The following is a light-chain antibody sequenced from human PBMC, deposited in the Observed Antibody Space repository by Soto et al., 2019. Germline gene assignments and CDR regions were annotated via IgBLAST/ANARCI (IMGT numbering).Light chain of an antibody. Sequence: DIQMPQSPSSLSASVGDRVTITCRASPSISSYLNWYQQKPGKAPKLLIYAASSLQSGVPSRFSGSGSGTDFTLTISSLQPEDFATYYCQQSYSTPLTFGGGTKVELK. CDR3: QQSYSTPLT. V-gene: IGKV1-39*01. CDR1: PSISSY. J-gene: IGKJ4*01. CDR2: AAS.